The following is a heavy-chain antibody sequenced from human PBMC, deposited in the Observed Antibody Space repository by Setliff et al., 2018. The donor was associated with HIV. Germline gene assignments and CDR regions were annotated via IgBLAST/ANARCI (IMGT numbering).Heavy chain of an antibody. J-gene: IGHJ2*01. CDR2: IYYSGNT. V-gene: IGHV4-59*01. D-gene: IGHD1-26*01. CDR1: GGPFSSTS. Sequence: SETLSLTCTVSGGPFSSTSWSWIRQFPGQGLEWIGYIYYSGNTNYNPSLKSRVTISIDTSKNRFFLKLNSVTAADTAIYYCARHRYNWYFDVWGRGTLVTVSS. CDR3: ARHRYNWYFDV.